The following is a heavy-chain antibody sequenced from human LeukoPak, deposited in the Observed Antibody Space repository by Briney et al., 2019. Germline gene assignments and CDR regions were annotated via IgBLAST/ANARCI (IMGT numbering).Heavy chain of an antibody. V-gene: IGHV3-23*01. CDR3: AKTSTYYDFWSGYGYFDY. D-gene: IGHD3-3*01. J-gene: IGHJ4*02. Sequence: GGSLRLYCAASGFTFSSYAMSWVRQAPGKGLEWVSAISGSGGSTYYADSVKGRFTISRDNSKNTLYLQMNSLRAEDTAVYYCAKTSTYYDFWSGYGYFDYWGQGTLVTVSS. CDR2: ISGSGGST. CDR1: GFTFSSYA.